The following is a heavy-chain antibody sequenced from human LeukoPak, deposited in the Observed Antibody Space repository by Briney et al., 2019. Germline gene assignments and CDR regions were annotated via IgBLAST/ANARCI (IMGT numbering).Heavy chain of an antibody. CDR3: TGVAVGAIDY. CDR1: GFTFGDYA. Sequence: GGSLRLSCTASGFTFGDYAMSWVRQAPGKGLEWVGFIRSKAYGGTTEYAASVKGRFTISRDDSKSIAYLQMNSLKTEDTAVYYCTGVAVGAIDYWGQGTLVTVSS. V-gene: IGHV3-49*04. D-gene: IGHD1-26*01. CDR2: IRSKAYGGTT. J-gene: IGHJ4*02.